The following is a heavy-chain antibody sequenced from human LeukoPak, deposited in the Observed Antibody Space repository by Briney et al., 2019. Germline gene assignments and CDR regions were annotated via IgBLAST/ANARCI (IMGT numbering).Heavy chain of an antibody. CDR2: ISYDGSYK. D-gene: IGHD7-27*01. CDR3: AKDGNWARFEN. J-gene: IGHJ4*02. CDR1: GFTFSSYA. Sequence: GRSLRLSCAASGFTFSSYAMHWVRQAPGKGLEWVAFISYDGSYKYYADSVKGRFTISRDNSKNTLYLQMNSPRAEDTAAYYCAKDGNWARFENWGQGTLVTVSS. V-gene: IGHV3-30*18.